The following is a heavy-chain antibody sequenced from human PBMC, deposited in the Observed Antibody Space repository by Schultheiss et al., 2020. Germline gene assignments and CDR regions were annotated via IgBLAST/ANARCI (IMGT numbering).Heavy chain of an antibody. Sequence: GGSLRLSCSASGFTFSSYAMHWVRQAPGKGLEYVSAISSNGGSTYYADSVKGRFTISRDNAKNSLYLQMNSLGAEDTAVYYCARSNYGGLLLFDYWGQGTLVTVSS. D-gene: IGHD4-23*01. CDR1: GFTFSSYA. CDR3: ARSNYGGLLLFDY. V-gene: IGHV3-64*04. J-gene: IGHJ4*02. CDR2: ISSNGGST.